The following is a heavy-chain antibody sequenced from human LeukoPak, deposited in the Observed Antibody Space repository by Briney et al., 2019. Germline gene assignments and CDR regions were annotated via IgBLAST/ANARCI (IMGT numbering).Heavy chain of an antibody. J-gene: IGHJ3*02. CDR2: IYSTWST. CDR1: GGSISSHY. Sequence: SETLSLTCTVSGGSISSHYWSWIRQPPGKGLEWIGYIYSTWSTNYNPSLKSRVTISVDTSKNQFSLKLSSVTVADTAVYYCARGFSGVTAFDIWGQGTMVTVSS. D-gene: IGHD3-10*01. V-gene: IGHV4-59*11. CDR3: ARGFSGVTAFDI.